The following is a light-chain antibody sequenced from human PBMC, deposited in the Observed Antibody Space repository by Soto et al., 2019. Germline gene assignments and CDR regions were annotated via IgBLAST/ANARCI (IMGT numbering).Light chain of an antibody. CDR1: QSVISY. Sequence: EIVLTQSPATLSLSPGERATLSCRASQSVISYLAWYQQKPGQAPRLLIYDASNRATGIPARFSGSGSGTEFTLTISSLEPEDFAISYCQQRFNWPPITFGQGTRLEIK. V-gene: IGKV3-11*01. J-gene: IGKJ5*01. CDR3: QQRFNWPPIT. CDR2: DAS.